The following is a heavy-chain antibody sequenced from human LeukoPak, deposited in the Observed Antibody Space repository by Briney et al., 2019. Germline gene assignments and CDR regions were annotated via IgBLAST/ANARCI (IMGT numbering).Heavy chain of an antibody. CDR3: ARGLLWFGELSPPGY. V-gene: IGHV1-3*01. CDR1: GYTFTNYA. Sequence: ASVKVSCKASGYTFTNYAIHWVRQAPGQGLEWMGWINAGNRNTRYSQKLQDRVTITRDTSANTVYMELSSLRSEDTAVYFCARGLLWFGELSPPGYWGQGTLVTVSS. CDR2: INAGNRNT. D-gene: IGHD3-10*01. J-gene: IGHJ4*02.